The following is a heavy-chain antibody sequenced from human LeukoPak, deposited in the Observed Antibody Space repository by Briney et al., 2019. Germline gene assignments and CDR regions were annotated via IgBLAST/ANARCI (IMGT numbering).Heavy chain of an antibody. CDR1: GYTFTSYG. CDR2: ISAYNGNT. CDR3: ARDRLSYADYYDSSGYRDY. D-gene: IGHD3-22*01. J-gene: IGHJ4*02. V-gene: IGHV1-18*01. Sequence: ASLKVSCKASGYTFTSYGISWVRQAPGQGLEWMGWISAYNGNTNYAQKLQGRVTMTTDTSTSTAYMELRSLRSDDTAVYYCARDRLSYADYYDSSGYRDYWGQGTLVTVSS.